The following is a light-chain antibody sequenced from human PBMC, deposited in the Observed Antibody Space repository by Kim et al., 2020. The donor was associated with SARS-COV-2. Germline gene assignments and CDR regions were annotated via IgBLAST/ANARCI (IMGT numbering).Light chain of an antibody. V-gene: IGLV4-69*01. Sequence: VKLTCTRSSRHSSYAIAWHQQQPEKGPRFLMKINSDGTHRKGDGISDHFSGSSSGAERYLTISNLQSEDEADYYCQTWDTGTPYVFGTGTKVTVL. J-gene: IGLJ1*01. CDR1: SRHSSYA. CDR3: QTWDTGTPYV. CDR2: INSDGTH.